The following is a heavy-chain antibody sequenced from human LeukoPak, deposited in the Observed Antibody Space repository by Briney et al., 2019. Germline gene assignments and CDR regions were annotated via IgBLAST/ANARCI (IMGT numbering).Heavy chain of an antibody. Sequence: SETLSLTCTVSRGSIYSSSYLWAWIRQSPGKGLEWIASISYSGSTYYNSSLKSRVTISVDTSKNQVSLKLNSVTAADSAMYYCAKSGGYGLIDYWGQGTLVTVSS. CDR2: ISYSGST. CDR3: AKSGGYGLIDY. V-gene: IGHV4-39*01. J-gene: IGHJ4*01. D-gene: IGHD5-12*01. CDR1: RGSIYSSSYL.